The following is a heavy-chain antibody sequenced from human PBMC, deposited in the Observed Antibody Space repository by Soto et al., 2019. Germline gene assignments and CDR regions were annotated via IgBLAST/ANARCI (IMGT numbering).Heavy chain of an antibody. D-gene: IGHD2-2*01. V-gene: IGHV4-34*01. CDR2: INHSGRT. CDR1: GGSFSGYY. CDR3: ARGFSGFSSNSQPSYFDY. J-gene: IGHJ4*02. Sequence: QVQLQQWGAGLLKPSETLSLTCAVYGGSFSGYYWSWIRQPPGKGLEWIGEINHSGRTNYNPSLKSRVTISVDTSKNQFSLKLSSVTAADTAVYYCARGFSGFSSNSQPSYFDYWGQGTLVTVSS.